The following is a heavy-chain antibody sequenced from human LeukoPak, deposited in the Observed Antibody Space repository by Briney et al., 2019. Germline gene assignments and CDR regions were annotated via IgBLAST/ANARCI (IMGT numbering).Heavy chain of an antibody. CDR2: VNLKGST. CDR3: ARDGRNYNYVWGTFYAFDI. D-gene: IGHD3-16*01. V-gene: IGHV4-4*02. J-gene: IGHJ3*02. Sequence: PSETLSLTCGVSGGSISNTNWWTWFRQTPGNGLEWIGEVNLKGSTNYNPSLKSRGAISVDKSENHISLKLTSVTAADTAVYYCARDGRNYNYVWGTFYAFDIWGQGTMVTVSS. CDR1: GGSISNTNW.